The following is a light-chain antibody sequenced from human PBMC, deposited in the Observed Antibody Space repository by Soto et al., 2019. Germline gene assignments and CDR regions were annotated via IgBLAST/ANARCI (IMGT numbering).Light chain of an antibody. CDR2: SYN. CDR1: SSNIGSNT. Sequence: HSVLTQPPSASGTPGQRVIISCSGSSSNIGSNTVNWYQQIPGTAPKLLIYSYNQRPSGVPDRFSGSKSDTSASLAISGLQSEDEAEYYCAAWDDILNGMLFGGGTKVTVL. CDR3: AAWDDILNGML. J-gene: IGLJ2*01. V-gene: IGLV1-44*01.